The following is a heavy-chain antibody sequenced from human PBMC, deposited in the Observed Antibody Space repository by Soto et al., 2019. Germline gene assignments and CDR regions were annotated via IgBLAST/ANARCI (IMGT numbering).Heavy chain of an antibody. Sequence: PGESLKISCKGSGYSFTSYWIGWVRQMPGKGLEWMGIIYPGDSDTRYSPSFQGQVTISADKSISTAYLQWSSLKASDTAMYYCARRGKYCSSTSSSTGYYYGMDVWGQGTTVTVSS. D-gene: IGHD2-2*01. V-gene: IGHV5-51*01. CDR1: GYSFTSYW. CDR2: IYPGDSDT. J-gene: IGHJ6*02. CDR3: ARRGKYCSSTSSSTGYYYGMDV.